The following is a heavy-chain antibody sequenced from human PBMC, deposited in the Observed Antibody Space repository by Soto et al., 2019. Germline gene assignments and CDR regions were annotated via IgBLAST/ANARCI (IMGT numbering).Heavy chain of an antibody. CDR2: ISSSSSYI. Sequence: EVQLVESGGGLVKPGGSLRLSCAASGFTFSSYSMNWVRQAPGKGLEWVSSISSSSSYIYYADSVKGRFTISRDNAKNSLYLQMNSLRAEDTAVNYCAREGYNWNYKGDYWGQGTLVTVSS. J-gene: IGHJ4*02. D-gene: IGHD1-7*01. V-gene: IGHV3-21*01. CDR1: GFTFSSYS. CDR3: AREGYNWNYKGDY.